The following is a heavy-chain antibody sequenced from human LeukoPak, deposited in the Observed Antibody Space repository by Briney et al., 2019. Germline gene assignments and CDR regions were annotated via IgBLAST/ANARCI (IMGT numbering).Heavy chain of an antibody. CDR2: ISGSGGST. J-gene: IGHJ4*02. CDR1: GFTLSSYA. Sequence: GGSLRLSCAASGFTLSSYAMSWVRQAPGKGLEWVSAISGSGGSTYYADSVKGRFTISRDNSKNTLYLQMNSLRAEDTAVYYCAKGSARDRESDYWGQGTLVTVSS. D-gene: IGHD3-3*01. V-gene: IGHV3-23*01. CDR3: AKGSARDRESDY.